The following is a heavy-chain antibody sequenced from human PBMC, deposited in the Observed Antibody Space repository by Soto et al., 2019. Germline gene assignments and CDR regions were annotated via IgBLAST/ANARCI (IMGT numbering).Heavy chain of an antibody. CDR3: ARQDSSSWYNYYGMDV. Sequence: SETLSLTCTVSGGSISSSSYYWGWIRQPPGKGLEWIGSIYYSGSTYYNPSLKSRVTISVDTSKDQFSLKLSSVTAADTAVYYCARQDSSSWYNYYGMDVWGQGTTVTVSS. J-gene: IGHJ6*02. CDR1: GGSISSSSYY. V-gene: IGHV4-39*01. D-gene: IGHD6-13*01. CDR2: IYYSGST.